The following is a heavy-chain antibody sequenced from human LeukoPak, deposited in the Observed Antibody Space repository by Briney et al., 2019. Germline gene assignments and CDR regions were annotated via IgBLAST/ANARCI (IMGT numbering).Heavy chain of an antibody. J-gene: IGHJ4*02. D-gene: IGHD5-12*01. Sequence: PSETLSLTCAVYGGSFSDYYWSWIRQPPGKGLEWIGDINHSANMRYKPSLKSRVSLSVDTSKSQFSLKLSSVTAADTAIYYCVYVGLAATIREDCWGQGALVTVSS. CDR2: INHSANM. V-gene: IGHV4-34*01. CDR3: VYVGLAATIREDC. CDR1: GGSFSDYY.